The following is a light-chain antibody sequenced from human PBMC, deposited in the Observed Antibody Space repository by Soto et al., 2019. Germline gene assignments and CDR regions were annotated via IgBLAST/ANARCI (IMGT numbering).Light chain of an antibody. CDR3: QQYGNSPYT. CDR2: DAS. V-gene: IGKV3D-20*01. Sequence: EIVLTQSPATLSLSPGERATLSCGASQSVSSSYLAWYQQKPGLAPRLLNYDASSRATGIPDRFSGSGSGTDFTLTISRLEPEDFAVYYCQQYGNSPYTFGQGTKLEIK. J-gene: IGKJ2*01. CDR1: QSVSSSY.